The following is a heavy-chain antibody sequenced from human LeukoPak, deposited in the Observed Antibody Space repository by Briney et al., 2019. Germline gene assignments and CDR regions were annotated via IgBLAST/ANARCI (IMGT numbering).Heavy chain of an antibody. D-gene: IGHD6-19*01. J-gene: IGHJ4*02. CDR1: GGSFSGYY. V-gene: IGHV4-34*01. Sequence: PSETLSLTCAVYGGSFSGYYWSWIRQPPGEGVEWVGEINHSGSTNYNPSLKSRVTISVDTSKNQFSLKLSSVTAADTAVYYCARGLGLSSGWYFDYWGQGTLVTVSS. CDR3: ARGLGLSSGWYFDY. CDR2: INHSGST.